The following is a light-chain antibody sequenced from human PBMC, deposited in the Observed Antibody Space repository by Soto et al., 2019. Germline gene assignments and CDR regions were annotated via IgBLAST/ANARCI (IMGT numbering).Light chain of an antibody. V-gene: IGKV3-20*01. CDR1: QSVSSN. CDR2: GAS. J-gene: IGKJ5*01. Sequence: EIVMTQSPATLSVSPGERATLSCRASQSVSSNLAWFQQKPGQAPRLLIYGASSRATGIPDRFSGSGSGTDFTLTVGRLEPEDFAVYFCQQYGTSPVTFGQGTRLEIK. CDR3: QQYGTSPVT.